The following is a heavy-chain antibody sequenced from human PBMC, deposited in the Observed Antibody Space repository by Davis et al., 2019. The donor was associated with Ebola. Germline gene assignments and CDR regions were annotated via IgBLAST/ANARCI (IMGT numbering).Heavy chain of an antibody. CDR2: INHSGST. J-gene: IGHJ4*02. D-gene: IGHD6-13*01. Sequence: MPGGSLRLSCAVYGGSFSGYYWSWIRQPPGKGLEWIGEINHSGSTNYNPSLKSRVTISVDTSKNQFSLKLSSVTAADTAVYYCARHSLPYYFDYWGQGTLVTVSS. CDR1: GGSFSGYY. CDR3: ARHSLPYYFDY. V-gene: IGHV4-34*01.